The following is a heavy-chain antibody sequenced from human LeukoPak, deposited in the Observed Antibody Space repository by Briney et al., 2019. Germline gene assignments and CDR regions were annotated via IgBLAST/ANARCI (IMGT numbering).Heavy chain of an antibody. CDR1: GFTFSDYW. J-gene: IGHJ4*02. CDR2: VKYDGSAQ. CDR3: AGWGSQNTY. Sequence: GGSLRLSCAASGFTFSDYWMSWLRQAPGKGLEWVAHVKYDGSAQHYVDSVKGRFTISRDNAQSSLFLRMNTLRVDDTAVYYCAGWGSQNTYWGQGTLVTVSS. D-gene: IGHD3-16*01. V-gene: IGHV3-7*01.